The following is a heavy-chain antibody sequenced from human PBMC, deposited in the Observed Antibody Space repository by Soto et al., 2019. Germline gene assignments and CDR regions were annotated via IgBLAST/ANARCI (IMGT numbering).Heavy chain of an antibody. CDR3: ARARSGYYLPFAP. CDR2: IIPIFGTA. D-gene: IGHD3-22*01. V-gene: IGHV1-69*12. J-gene: IGHJ5*02. CDR1: GGTFSSYA. Sequence: QVQLVQSGAEVKKPGSSVKVSCKASGGTFSSYAISWVRQAPGQGLEWMGGIIPIFGTANYAQKFQGRVTITADESTSTAYVELSSLSSEDTAVYYCARARSGYYLPFAPWGQGTLVAVSS.